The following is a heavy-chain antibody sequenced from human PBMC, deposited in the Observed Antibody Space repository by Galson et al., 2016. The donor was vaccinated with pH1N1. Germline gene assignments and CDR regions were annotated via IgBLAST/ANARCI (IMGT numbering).Heavy chain of an antibody. J-gene: IGHJ4*02. Sequence: QSGAEVKKPGESLKISCQVSGYSFSSYWVAWVRQMPGKGLEWMAIIYPDDSDIKYSPSFEGQVTISADKSISTAYLRWSSLKASDTAMYYCARYSGSFFFDYWGQGTLVTVSS. V-gene: IGHV5-51*01. CDR3: ARYSGSFFFDY. D-gene: IGHD1-26*01. CDR1: GYSFSSYW. CDR2: IYPDDSDI.